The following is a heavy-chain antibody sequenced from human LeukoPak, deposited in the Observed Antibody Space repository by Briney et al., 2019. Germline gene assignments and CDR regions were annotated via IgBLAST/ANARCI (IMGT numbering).Heavy chain of an antibody. Sequence: GGSLKLSCAASGFTFSGSAMHWVRQASGKGLEWVGRIRSKVNNYATTYTGSVRGRFTISRDDSKNTAYLQMNSLKTEDTAVYFCTRSYGDRPTDHWGHGTLVIVSS. CDR2: IRSKVNNYAT. V-gene: IGHV3-73*01. J-gene: IGHJ4*01. CDR3: TRSYGDRPTDH. CDR1: GFTFSGSA. D-gene: IGHD4-17*01.